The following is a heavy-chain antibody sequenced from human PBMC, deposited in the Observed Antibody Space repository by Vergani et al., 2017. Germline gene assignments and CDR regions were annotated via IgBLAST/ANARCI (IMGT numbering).Heavy chain of an antibody. CDR2: IYYSGST. Sequence: QLQLQESGPGLVKPSETLSLTCTVSGGSISSSTYSWGWFRQPPGKGLEWIGSIYYSGSTYYNPSLKIRVTISVDTSKNQISLRLSSVTAADTAVYYCASLATVTTYFDCWGQGTLVAVSS. CDR1: GGSISSSTYS. CDR3: ASLATVTTYFDC. J-gene: IGHJ4*02. D-gene: IGHD4-11*01. V-gene: IGHV4-39*07.